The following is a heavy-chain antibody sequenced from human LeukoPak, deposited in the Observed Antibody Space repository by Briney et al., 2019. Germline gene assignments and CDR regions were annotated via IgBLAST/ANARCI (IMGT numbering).Heavy chain of an antibody. Sequence: GRSLRLSCAASGFTFSSYGMHWVRQAPGKGLEWVAVIWYDGSNKYYADSVKGRLTISRDNSKNTLYLQMNSLRAEDTAVYYCARDKNGSFDYWGQGTLVTVSS. CDR2: IWYDGSNK. CDR1: GFTFSSYG. CDR3: ARDKNGSFDY. J-gene: IGHJ4*02. V-gene: IGHV3-33*01. D-gene: IGHD2-8*01.